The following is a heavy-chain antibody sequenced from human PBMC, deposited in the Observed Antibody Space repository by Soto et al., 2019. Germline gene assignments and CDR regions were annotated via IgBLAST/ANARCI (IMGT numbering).Heavy chain of an antibody. D-gene: IGHD4-4*01. J-gene: IGHJ6*03. CDR2: IYYSGST. CDR3: ARSAHYSNYYYYMDV. Sequence: PSETLSLTCTVSGGSISSGGYYWSWIRQQPGKGLEWTGYIYYSGSTYYNPSLKSRVTISVDTSKNQFSLKLSSVTAADTAVYYCARSAHYSNYYYYMDVWGKGTTVTVSS. V-gene: IGHV4-31*03. CDR1: GGSISSGGYY.